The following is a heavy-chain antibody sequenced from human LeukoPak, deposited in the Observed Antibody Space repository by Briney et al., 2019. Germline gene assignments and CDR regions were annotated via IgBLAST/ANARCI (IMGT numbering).Heavy chain of an antibody. D-gene: IGHD6-13*01. Sequence: GGSLRLSCAASGFTFSSYAMSWVRQAPGKGLEWVSAISGSGGSTYSADSVKGRFTISRDNSKNTLYLQMNSLRAEDTAVYYCARDTAYSSTGDFDLWGRGTLVTVSS. J-gene: IGHJ2*01. V-gene: IGHV3-23*01. CDR3: ARDTAYSSTGDFDL. CDR1: GFTFSSYA. CDR2: ISGSGGST.